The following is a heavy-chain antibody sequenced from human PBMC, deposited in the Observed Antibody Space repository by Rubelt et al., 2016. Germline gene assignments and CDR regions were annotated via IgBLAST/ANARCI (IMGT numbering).Heavy chain of an antibody. Sequence: QVQLQESEPGLVKPSGTLSLTCSVSGDSVSTTNWWTWVRLSPGEGLEWIGEIYHSGATNYKTSLKSGVTISVDKSKNQFSLKLSSVTAADTAVYYCARATYYDFWSGHFYYMDVWGKGTTVTVSS. CDR3: ARATYYDFWSGHFYYMDV. J-gene: IGHJ6*03. V-gene: IGHV4-4*02. CDR2: IYHSGAT. CDR1: GDSVSTTNW. D-gene: IGHD3-3*01.